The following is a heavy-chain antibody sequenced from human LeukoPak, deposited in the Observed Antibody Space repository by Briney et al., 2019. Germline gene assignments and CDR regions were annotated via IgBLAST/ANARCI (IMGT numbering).Heavy chain of an antibody. V-gene: IGHV4-34*01. Sequence: PSETLSLTCAVYGGSFSGYYWSWIRQPPGKGLEWIGEINHSGSTNYNPSLKSRVTISVDTSKNQFSLKLSSVTAADTAAYYCARYSSGWYSSYFDYWGQGTLVTVSS. CDR1: GGSFSGYY. J-gene: IGHJ4*02. CDR2: INHSGST. CDR3: ARYSSGWYSSYFDY. D-gene: IGHD6-19*01.